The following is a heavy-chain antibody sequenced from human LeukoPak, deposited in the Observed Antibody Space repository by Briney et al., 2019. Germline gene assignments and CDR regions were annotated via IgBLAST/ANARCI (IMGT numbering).Heavy chain of an antibody. D-gene: IGHD3-3*01. V-gene: IGHV3-48*04. CDR2: ISGSSSGSTSII. CDR1: GIIFSTYA. Sequence: GGSLRLSCELSGIIFSTYAMNWVRQAPGKGLEWISYISGSSSGSTSIIHYADSLKGRFTDSRDNDKNSLHLKMDSLSAEDTAVYYCGRDFWSGYYTEDWGQGALVIVSS. CDR3: GRDFWSGYYTED. J-gene: IGHJ4*02.